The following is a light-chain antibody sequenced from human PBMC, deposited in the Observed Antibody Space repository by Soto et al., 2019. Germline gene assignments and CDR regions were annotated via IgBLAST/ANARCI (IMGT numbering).Light chain of an antibody. CDR2: VAS. Sequence: EIQITQKPSSLSASVGDRFTITCRSSQNIINYLNWYQQKPGKAPQLLIYVASRLESGVPSRFSGSGSGTDFTLTISSLQPEDFATYYCQQSYNAPITFGQGTLLEVK. CDR1: QNIINY. V-gene: IGKV1-39*01. CDR3: QQSYNAPIT. J-gene: IGKJ5*01.